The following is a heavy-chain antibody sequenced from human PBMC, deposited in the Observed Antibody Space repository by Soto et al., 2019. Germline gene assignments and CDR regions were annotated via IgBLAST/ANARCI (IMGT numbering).Heavy chain of an antibody. V-gene: IGHV1-58*01. CDR2: IVVGSGHT. CDR3: AADWEVLVTPYYYYGMDV. J-gene: IGHJ6*02. Sequence: QMQLVQSGPEVKKPGTSVKVSCKASGFTFTSSAVQWVRQARGQRLEWIGWIVVGSGHTNYAQKFQERVTITRDMSTSTAYMELSSLGSADTAVYYRAADWEVLVTPYYYYGMDVWGQGTTVTVSS. CDR1: GFTFTSSA. D-gene: IGHD2-21*02.